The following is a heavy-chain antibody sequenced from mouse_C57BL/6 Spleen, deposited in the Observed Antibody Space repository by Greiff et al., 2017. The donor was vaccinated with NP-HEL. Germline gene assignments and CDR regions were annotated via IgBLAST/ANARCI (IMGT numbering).Heavy chain of an antibody. CDR1: GYAFSSSW. CDR3: ASYYYGSFAY. J-gene: IGHJ3*01. V-gene: IGHV1-82*01. Sequence: VKLQESGPELVKPGASVKISCKASGYAFSSSWMNWVKQRPGKGLEWIGRIYPGDGDTNYNGKFKGKATLTADKSSSTAYMQLSSLTSEDSAVYFCASYYYGSFAYWGQGTLVTVSA. CDR2: IYPGDGDT. D-gene: IGHD1-1*01.